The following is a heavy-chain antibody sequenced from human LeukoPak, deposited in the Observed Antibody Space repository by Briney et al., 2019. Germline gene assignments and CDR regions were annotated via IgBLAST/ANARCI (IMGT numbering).Heavy chain of an antibody. Sequence: GGSLRLSCAASGFSFSLYDMTWVRQPPGKGLEWVSALSGNGRTTYYADSVKGRFTISRDNSMDTLYLEMNSLRAEDTAVYYCAKHGYNHIGNFDYWGQGALVTVSS. CDR2: LSGNGRTT. CDR3: AKHGYNHIGNFDY. CDR1: GFSFSLYD. V-gene: IGHV3-23*01. J-gene: IGHJ4*02. D-gene: IGHD5-24*01.